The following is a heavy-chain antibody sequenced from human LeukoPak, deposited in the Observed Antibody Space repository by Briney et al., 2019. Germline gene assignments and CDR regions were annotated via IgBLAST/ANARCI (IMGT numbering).Heavy chain of an antibody. CDR2: GYNSGST. CDR1: GGSVSSITYY. D-gene: IGHD3-10*01. J-gene: IGHJ3*02. CDR3: ESRAKLYSGSGTPGDAFEI. Sequence: PSETLSLTCTVSGGSVSSITYYWSWIRQPPGKGLEWIGYGYNSGSTNYNPSLRSRVTISVDTSKNKLYRKLTSVTAADTAVYFCESRAKLYSGSGTPGDAFEIWGQGTMVTVSS. V-gene: IGHV4-61*01.